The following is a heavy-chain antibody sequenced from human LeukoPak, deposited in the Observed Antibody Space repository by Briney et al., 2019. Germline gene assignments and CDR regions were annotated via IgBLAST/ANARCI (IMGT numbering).Heavy chain of an antibody. CDR3: ARQDYYGMDV. CDR1: GFTFGDYA. J-gene: IGHJ6*02. V-gene: IGHV4-59*08. Sequence: LRLSCTASGFTFGDYAMSWFRQAPGKGLEWIGYIYYSGSTNYNPSLKSRVTISVDTSKNQFSLKLSSVTAADTAVYYCARQDYYGMDVWGQGTTVTVSS. CDR2: IYYSGST.